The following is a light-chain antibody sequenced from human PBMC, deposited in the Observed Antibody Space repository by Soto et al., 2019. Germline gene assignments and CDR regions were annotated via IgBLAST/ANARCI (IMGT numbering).Light chain of an antibody. J-gene: IGLJ1*01. Sequence: QSVLTQPASVSGSPGQSVTVSCTGTSSDVGAYNFVAWYQQHPGKAPKVILYDVSDRPSGVSNRFSGSKSGNTASLTISGLRAADEADHYCSAHTTSSLYVLGSGTKV. CDR2: DVS. V-gene: IGLV2-14*03. CDR1: SSDVGAYNF. CDR3: SAHTTSSLYV.